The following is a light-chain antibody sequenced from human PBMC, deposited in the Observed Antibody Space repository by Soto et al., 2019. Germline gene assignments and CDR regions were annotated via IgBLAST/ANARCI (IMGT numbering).Light chain of an antibody. Sequence: QSALTQPPSASGSPGQSVTISCTGTSSDVGGYNYVSWYQQHPGKAPKLMIYEVTKRPSGVPDRFSGSKSGNTASLTVSGLQAEDEAIYYCSSYAGSTPYVFETGTKATAL. CDR1: SSDVGGYNY. CDR2: EVT. CDR3: SSYAGSTPYV. V-gene: IGLV2-8*01. J-gene: IGLJ1*01.